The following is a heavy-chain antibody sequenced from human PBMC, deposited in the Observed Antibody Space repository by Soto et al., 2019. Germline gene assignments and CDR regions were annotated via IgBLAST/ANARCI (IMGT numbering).Heavy chain of an antibody. CDR2: IIPIFGTA. CDR1: GGTFSSYA. CDR3: AGSNYYGSGGYYYGMDV. D-gene: IGHD3-10*01. Sequence: QVQLVQSGAEVKKPGSSVKVSCKASGGTFSSYAISWVRQAPGQGLEWMGGIIPIFGTANYAQKLQGRVTVTADESTSTAYRELSSLRSEDTAVYYCAGSNYYGSGGYYYGMDVCGQGTTVTVSS. V-gene: IGHV1-69*01. J-gene: IGHJ6*02.